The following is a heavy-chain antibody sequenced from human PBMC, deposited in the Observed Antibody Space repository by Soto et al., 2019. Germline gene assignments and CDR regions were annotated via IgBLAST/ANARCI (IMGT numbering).Heavy chain of an antibody. CDR2: IIPIFGTA. CDR1: GGTFSSYA. V-gene: IGHV1-69*13. J-gene: IGHJ4*02. D-gene: IGHD3-22*01. Sequence: RASVKVSCKASGGTFSSYAISWVRQAPGQGLEWMGGIIPIFGTANYAQKFQGRVTITADESTSTAYMELSSLRSEDTAVYYCARTLYYYDSSGYYYFDYWGQGTLVTVSS. CDR3: ARTLYYYDSSGYYYFDY.